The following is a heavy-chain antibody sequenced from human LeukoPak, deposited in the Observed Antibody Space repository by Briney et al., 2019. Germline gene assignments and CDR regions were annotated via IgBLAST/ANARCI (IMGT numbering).Heavy chain of an antibody. D-gene: IGHD6-19*01. CDR3: ANQQWLDEFDY. CDR1: GFTFSSYA. V-gene: IGHV3-30-3*01. Sequence: GGSLRLSCAASGFTFSSYAMHWVRQAPGKGLEWVAVISYDGSNKYYADSVKGRFTISRDNSKNTLYLQMNSLRAEDTAVYYCANQQWLDEFDYWGQGTLVTVSS. CDR2: ISYDGSNK. J-gene: IGHJ4*02.